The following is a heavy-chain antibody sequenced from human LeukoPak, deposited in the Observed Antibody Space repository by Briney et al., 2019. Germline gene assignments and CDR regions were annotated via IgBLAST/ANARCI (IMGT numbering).Heavy chain of an antibody. V-gene: IGHV3-66*01. J-gene: IGHJ4*02. CDR2: IYSGRST. Sequence: GALRLSCAASGFTVSSNDMSWDRQAPGKGLEWVSLIYSGRSTYYADSVKGRFIISRDNSKNTLYLQMNSLRAEDTAVYYCARYSGTFSNSYFDCWGQGTLVTVSS. CDR1: GFTVSSND. D-gene: IGHD1-26*01. CDR3: ARYSGTFSNSYFDC.